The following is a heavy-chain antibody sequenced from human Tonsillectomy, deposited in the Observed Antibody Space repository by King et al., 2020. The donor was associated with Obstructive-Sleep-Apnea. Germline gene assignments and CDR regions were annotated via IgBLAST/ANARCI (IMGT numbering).Heavy chain of an antibody. Sequence: QLVQSGPEVKQPGASVKVSCKTSGYTFSSYGITWLRQAPGQGLEWMGWIITYNGDAEYTRNLQGRVTMTTDPSTSTVYMELRSLRLDDTAMYYCARGGSGYYGDWGKGTLVSVSS. CDR1: GYTFSSYG. J-gene: IGHJ4*02. D-gene: IGHD5-12*01. CDR3: ARGGSGYYGD. CDR2: IITYNGDA. V-gene: IGHV1-18*01.